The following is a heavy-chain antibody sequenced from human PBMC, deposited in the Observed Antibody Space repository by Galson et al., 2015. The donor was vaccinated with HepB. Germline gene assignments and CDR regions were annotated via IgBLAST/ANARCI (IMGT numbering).Heavy chain of an antibody. CDR3: AEDIATGGPEAFDV. CDR1: GFIFNNYA. Sequence: SLRLSCAASGFIFNNYAMNWVRQAPGNGLEWVSNIAARGRDTNYADSVQGRFTISRDNSKNTLYLEMNSLRADDTAIYYCAEDIATGGPEAFDVWSQGTMVTVSS. J-gene: IGHJ3*01. CDR2: IAARGRDT. V-gene: IGHV3-23*01. D-gene: IGHD1-14*01.